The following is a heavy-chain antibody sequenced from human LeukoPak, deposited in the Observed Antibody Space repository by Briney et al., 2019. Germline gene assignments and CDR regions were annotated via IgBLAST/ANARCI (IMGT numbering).Heavy chain of an antibody. Sequence: ASVKVSCKASGYTFTSYGISWVRQAPGQGLEWMGWISDYNGNTNCAQKLQGRVTMTTDTSKSTAYMELRSLRSDDTAVYYCAREVVVPAASHSGQYDYWGQGTLVTVSS. CDR1: GYTFTSYG. J-gene: IGHJ4*02. D-gene: IGHD2-2*01. CDR3: AREVVVPAASHSGQYDY. V-gene: IGHV1-18*01. CDR2: ISDYNGNT.